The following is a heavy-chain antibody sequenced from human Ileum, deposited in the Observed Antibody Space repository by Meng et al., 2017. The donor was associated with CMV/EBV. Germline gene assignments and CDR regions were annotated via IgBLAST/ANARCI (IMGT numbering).Heavy chain of an antibody. V-gene: IGHV3-23*01. D-gene: IGHD3-22*01. CDR1: A. Sequence: AIGWVRLAPGKGLEWVSSISGGGTSTNYASSVTGRFTISRDNSRDTVFLQMNSLRAEDTAVYYCAKMVPNYYDSTGYYSYFDYWGQGTLVTVSS. CDR3: AKMVPNYYDSTGYYSYFDY. CDR2: ISGGGTST. J-gene: IGHJ4*02.